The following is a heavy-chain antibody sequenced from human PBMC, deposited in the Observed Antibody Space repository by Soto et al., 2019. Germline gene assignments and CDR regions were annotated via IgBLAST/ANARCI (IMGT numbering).Heavy chain of an antibody. CDR3: ARGGRDSSGYYSYYYGMDV. CDR2: IGTAGDT. J-gene: IGHJ6*02. CDR1: GFTFSSYD. V-gene: IGHV3-13*01. Sequence: GGSLRLSCAASGFTFSSYDMHWVRQATGKGLEWVSAIGTAGDTYYPGSVKGRFTISRENAKNSLYLQMNSLRAGDTAVYYCARGGRDSSGYYSYYYGMDVWGQGTTVTVSS. D-gene: IGHD3-22*01.